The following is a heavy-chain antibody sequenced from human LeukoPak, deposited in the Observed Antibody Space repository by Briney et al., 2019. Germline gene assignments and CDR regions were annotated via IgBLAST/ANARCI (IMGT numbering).Heavy chain of an antibody. CDR3: ARARGYDILTGYYKSAFDI. V-gene: IGHV4-30-4*08. CDR1: GGSISSGDYY. CDR2: IFYSGST. D-gene: IGHD3-9*01. Sequence: SQTLSLTCTVSGGSISSGDYYWSWIRQPPGKGLEWIGYIFYSGSTYYNPSLKSRVTISVDTSKNQFSLKPSSVTAADTAVYYCARARGYDILTGYYKSAFDIWGQGTMVTVSS. J-gene: IGHJ3*02.